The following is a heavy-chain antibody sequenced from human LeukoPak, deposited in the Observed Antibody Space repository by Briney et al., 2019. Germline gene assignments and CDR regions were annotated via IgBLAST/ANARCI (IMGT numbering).Heavy chain of an antibody. CDR1: GYTFTGYY. V-gene: IGHV1-2*02. CDR2: INPNSGGT. D-gene: IGHD3-22*01. Sequence: ASVKVSCKASGYTFTGYYLHWVRQAPGQGLEWMGWINPNSGGTNYAQKFQGRVTMTRDTSISTAYMELSRLRSDDTAVYYCARRPDIYSGYDYWGQGTLVTVSS. J-gene: IGHJ4*02. CDR3: ARRPDIYSGYDY.